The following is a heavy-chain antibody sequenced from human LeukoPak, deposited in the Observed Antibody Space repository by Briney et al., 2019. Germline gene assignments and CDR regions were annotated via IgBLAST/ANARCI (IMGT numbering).Heavy chain of an antibody. D-gene: IGHD1/OR15-1a*01. J-gene: IGHJ6*04. CDR1: GFPFSSYS. Sequence: GGSLRLSCAASGFPFSSYSMNWARQAPGQGLGRVSSISSSSSYIYYADSVKGRFTISRDNAKNSLYLQMSSLRVEDTAVYFCAGGNSMDVWGKGTAVTVSS. CDR3: AGGNSMDV. V-gene: IGHV3-21*04. CDR2: ISSSSSYI.